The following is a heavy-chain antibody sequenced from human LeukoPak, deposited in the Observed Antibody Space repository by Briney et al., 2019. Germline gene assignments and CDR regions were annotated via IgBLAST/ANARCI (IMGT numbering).Heavy chain of an antibody. J-gene: IGHJ4*02. CDR3: ARVRRITMVRGPFGL. D-gene: IGHD3-10*01. V-gene: IGHV4-34*01. CDR2: INQSGST. Sequence: SETLSLTCAVYGGSFSGYYWSWVRQPPGKGLEWVGEINQSGSTNYNPSLKSRVTISVETSKKQFALKQSSVTAADTAVYYCARVRRITMVRGPFGLWGQGTLVTVSS. CDR1: GGSFSGYY.